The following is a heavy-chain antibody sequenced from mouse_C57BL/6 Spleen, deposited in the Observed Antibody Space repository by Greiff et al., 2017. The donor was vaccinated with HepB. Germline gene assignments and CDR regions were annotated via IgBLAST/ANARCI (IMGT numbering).Heavy chain of an antibody. J-gene: IGHJ2*01. V-gene: IGHV1-50*01. CDR3: ARGDYGSSYGY. D-gene: IGHD1-1*01. CDR2: IDPSGSYS. Sequence: VQLQQSGAELVKPGASVKLSCKASGYTFTSYWMQWVKQRPGQGLEWIGEIDPSGSYSNYNQKFKGKSTLTVDISSSTAYMQLSSLTSEDSAVYYCARGDYGSSYGYWGQGTTLTVSS. CDR1: GYTFTSYW.